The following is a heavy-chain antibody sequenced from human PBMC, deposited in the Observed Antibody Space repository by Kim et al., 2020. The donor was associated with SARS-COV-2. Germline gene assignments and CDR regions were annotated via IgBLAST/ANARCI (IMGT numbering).Heavy chain of an antibody. D-gene: IGHD6-19*01. CDR3: AREKGWD. J-gene: IGHJ4*02. V-gene: IGHV1-8*01. Sequence: NSGNTGYAQKFQGRVTMTRNTSISTAYMELSSLRSEDTAVYYCAREKGWDWGQGTLVTVSS. CDR2: NSGNT.